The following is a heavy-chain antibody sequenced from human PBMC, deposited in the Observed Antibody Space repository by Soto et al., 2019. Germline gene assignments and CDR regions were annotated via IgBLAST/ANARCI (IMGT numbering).Heavy chain of an antibody. CDR1: GFTFNSFW. J-gene: IGHJ3*02. V-gene: IGHV3-7*01. CDR3: ARDSGYNWNDYAFDI. D-gene: IGHD1-1*01. Sequence: DVRLVESGGGLVQPGGSLRLSCAASGFTFNSFWMTWVRQAPGKGLEWVANIKQGGSEKFYLDSVKGRFTISRDNAKNSLFRQMNSLRAEDTAMYYCARDSGYNWNDYAFDIWGQGTMVTVSS. CDR2: IKQGGSEK.